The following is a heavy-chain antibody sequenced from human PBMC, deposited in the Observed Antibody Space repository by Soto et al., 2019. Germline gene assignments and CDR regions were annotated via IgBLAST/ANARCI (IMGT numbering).Heavy chain of an antibody. CDR2: INHSGST. CDR1: GGSFSGYY. Sequence: SETLSLTCAVYGGSFSGYYWSWIRQPPGKGLEWIGEINHSGSTNYNPSLKSRATISVDTSKNQFSLKLSSVTAADTAVYYCARGRRVYDFWSGYPVWDYYYYYMDVWGKGTTVTVSS. J-gene: IGHJ6*03. CDR3: ARGRRVYDFWSGYPVWDYYYYYMDV. D-gene: IGHD3-3*01. V-gene: IGHV4-34*01.